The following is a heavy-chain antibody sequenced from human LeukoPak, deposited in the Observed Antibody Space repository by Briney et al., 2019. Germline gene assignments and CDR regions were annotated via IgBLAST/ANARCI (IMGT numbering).Heavy chain of an antibody. J-gene: IGHJ4*02. V-gene: IGHV3-7*01. D-gene: IGHD1-26*01. CDR3: ARDKIAGATTLDY. CDR1: GFTFSSYW. Sequence: GGSLRLSCVTSGFTFSSYWMSWVRQAPGKALEWVANIKQDGSETYYVDSVKGRFTISRDNAKNSLYLQMNSLRAEDTAIYYCARDKIAGATTLDYWGQGTLVTVSS. CDR2: IKQDGSET.